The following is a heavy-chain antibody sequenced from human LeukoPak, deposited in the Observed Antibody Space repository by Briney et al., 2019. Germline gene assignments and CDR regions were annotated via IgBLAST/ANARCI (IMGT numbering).Heavy chain of an antibody. CDR1: GGSISSYY. V-gene: IGHV4-4*07. D-gene: IGHD3-3*01. Sequence: SETLSLTCTVSGGSISSYYWSWIRQPAGKGLEWIGRIYTSGSTNYNPSLTSRVTISLDTSKNQFSLKLSSVTAADTAVYYCARGLIFDFWSGLYYMDVWGKGTTVTVSS. CDR3: ARGLIFDFWSGLYYMDV. J-gene: IGHJ6*03. CDR2: IYTSGST.